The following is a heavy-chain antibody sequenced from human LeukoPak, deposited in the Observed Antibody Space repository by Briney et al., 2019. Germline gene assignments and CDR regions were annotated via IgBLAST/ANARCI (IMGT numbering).Heavy chain of an antibody. V-gene: IGHV1-2*02. CDR3: ARERGLEPFDY. CDR2: INPNSGGT. Sequence: GASVKVSCKASGHTFTGYYTHWVRQAPGQGLEWMGWINPNSGGTNYAQKFQGRVTMTRDKSISTAYMELSRLRSDDTAVYYCARERGLEPFDYWGQGTLVTVSS. D-gene: IGHD1-1*01. CDR1: GHTFTGYY. J-gene: IGHJ4*02.